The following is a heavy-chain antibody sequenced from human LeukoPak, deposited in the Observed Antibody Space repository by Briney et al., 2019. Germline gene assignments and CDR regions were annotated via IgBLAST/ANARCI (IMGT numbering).Heavy chain of an antibody. CDR3: AKVQWISSRANAWFDY. V-gene: IGHV4-4*02. CDR1: GGSISSSNW. CDR2: IYHSGST. Sequence: NASETLSLTCAVSGGSISSSNWWSWVRQPPGKGLEWIGEIYHSGSTNYNPSLKSRVTISVDKSKNQFSLKLSSVTAADTAVYYCAKVQWISSRANAWFDYWGQGTLVTVSS. D-gene: IGHD2-2*03. J-gene: IGHJ4*02.